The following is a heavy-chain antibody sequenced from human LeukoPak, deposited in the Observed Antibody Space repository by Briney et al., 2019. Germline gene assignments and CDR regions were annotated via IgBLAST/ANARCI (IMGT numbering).Heavy chain of an antibody. D-gene: IGHD2-2*01. CDR2: IYYSGST. CDR3: ARLGPAEYYFDY. Sequence: SETLSLTCTVSGGSISSSSYYWGWIRQPPGKGLEWIGSIYYSGSTYYNPSLKSRVTISVDTSKNQFSLKLSSVTAADTAVYYCARLGPAEYYFDYWGQGTLVTVSS. V-gene: IGHV4-39*01. CDR1: GGSISSSSYY. J-gene: IGHJ4*02.